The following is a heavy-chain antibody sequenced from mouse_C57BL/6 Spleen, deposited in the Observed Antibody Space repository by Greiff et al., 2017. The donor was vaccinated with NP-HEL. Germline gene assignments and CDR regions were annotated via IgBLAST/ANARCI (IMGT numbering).Heavy chain of an antibody. D-gene: IGHD2-12*01. V-gene: IGHV1-62-2*01. Sequence: VQLQQSGAELVKPGASVKLSCKASGYTFTEYTIHWVKQRSGQGLEWIGWFYPGSGSIKYNEKFKDKATLTADKSSSTVYMELSRLTSEDSAVYFCARHEDGVYCYDFLYYAMDYWGQGTSVTVSS. CDR1: GYTFTEYT. CDR2: FYPGSGSI. J-gene: IGHJ4*01. CDR3: ARHEDGVYCYDFLYYAMDY.